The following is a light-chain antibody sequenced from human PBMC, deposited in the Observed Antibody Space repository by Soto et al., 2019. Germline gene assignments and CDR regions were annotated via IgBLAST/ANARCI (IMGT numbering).Light chain of an antibody. CDR2: DAS. Sequence: DIQMTQSPSSLSASVGDRVTITRQASHDISDYLNWYQQKPGKAPTLLIYDASNLEKGVPSRFSGSGSGTDFSFTISSLQAEDFATYYCQQYDHLPLTFGGGTKVEIK. V-gene: IGKV1-33*01. CDR3: QQYDHLPLT. J-gene: IGKJ4*01. CDR1: HDISDY.